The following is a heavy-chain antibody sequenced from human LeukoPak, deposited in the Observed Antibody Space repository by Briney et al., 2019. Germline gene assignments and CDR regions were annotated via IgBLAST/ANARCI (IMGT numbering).Heavy chain of an antibody. CDR1: NASITTGSYS. CDR2: IYQSGST. V-gene: IGHV4-30-2*06. J-gene: IGHJ4*02. D-gene: IGHD4-11*01. Sequence: PSETLSLTCTVSNASITTGSYSWTWIRQSPGTGLEWIGYIYQSGSTNYNPSLESRVTMSVDTSKNQFSLKLSSVTAADTAVYYCARETVTTRLGVRGYFDYWGQGTLVTVSS. CDR3: ARETVTTRLGVRGYFDY.